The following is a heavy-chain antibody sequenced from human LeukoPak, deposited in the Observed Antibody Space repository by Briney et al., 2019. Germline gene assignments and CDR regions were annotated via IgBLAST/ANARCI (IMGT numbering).Heavy chain of an antibody. D-gene: IGHD4-23*01. J-gene: IGHJ4*02. CDR3: AKPSPGGNHFDY. CDR1: GFTFSSYE. V-gene: IGHV3-23*01. CDR2: ISSGGSDT. Sequence: GGSLRLSCAVSGFTFSSYEMNWVRQAPGKGPEWVSGISSGGSDTFYADSVKGRFTILRDTSKNTLYLQMNSLRADDTALYYCAKPSPGGNHFDYWGQGTLVTVSS.